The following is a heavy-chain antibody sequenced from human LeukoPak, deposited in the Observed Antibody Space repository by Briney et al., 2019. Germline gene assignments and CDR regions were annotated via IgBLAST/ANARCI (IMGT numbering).Heavy chain of an antibody. CDR2: ISGGST. J-gene: IGHJ4*02. CDR1: GFTVSSNE. Sequence: GGSLRLSCAASGFTVSSNEMSWVRQAPGKGLEWVSSISGGSTYYADSRKGRFTISRDNSKNTLYLQMNSLRAEDTAVYYCAKVQYGGPYYFDYWGQGTLVTVSS. CDR3: AKVQYGGPYYFDY. V-gene: IGHV3-38-3*01. D-gene: IGHD4/OR15-4a*01.